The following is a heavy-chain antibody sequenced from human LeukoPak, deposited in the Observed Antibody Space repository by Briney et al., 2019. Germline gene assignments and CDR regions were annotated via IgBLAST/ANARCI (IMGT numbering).Heavy chain of an antibody. J-gene: IGHJ4*02. CDR1: GYTLTELS. V-gene: IGHV1-24*01. Sequence: ASVKVSCKVSGYTLTELSMHWVRQAPGKGLEWMGGFDPEDGETIYAQKFQGRVTMTEDTSTDTAYMELSSLRSEDTAVYYCATHPPHDFSPNPEKYWGQGTLVTVSS. CDR2: FDPEDGET. CDR3: ATHPPHDFSPNPEKY. D-gene: IGHD2-21*02.